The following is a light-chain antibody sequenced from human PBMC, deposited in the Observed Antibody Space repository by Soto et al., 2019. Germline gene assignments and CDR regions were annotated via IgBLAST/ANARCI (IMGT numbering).Light chain of an antibody. CDR2: DVS. CDR3: CSSASGHTYV. CDR1: SSDVGAYNY. Sequence: QSLLTQPRSVSGSPGQSVTISCTGTSSDVGAYNYVSWYQQHPGKAPKLMTYDVSKRPSGVPDRFSGSKSGNTTSLTISGLQAEDEADYYCCSSASGHTYVFGTGTKVTVL. J-gene: IGLJ1*01. V-gene: IGLV2-11*01.